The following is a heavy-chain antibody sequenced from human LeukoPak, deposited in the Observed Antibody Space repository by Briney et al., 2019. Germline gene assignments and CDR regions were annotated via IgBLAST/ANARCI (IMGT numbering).Heavy chain of an antibody. CDR3: ARDIAVAGKGFDY. D-gene: IGHD6-19*01. Sequence: EASVTVSFKASGYTFTIYGISWVRQAPGQGLEWMGWISAYNGNTNYAQKLQGRVTMTTDTSTSTAYMELRSLRSDDTAVYYCARDIAVAGKGFDYWGQGTLVTVSS. V-gene: IGHV1-18*01. J-gene: IGHJ4*02. CDR2: ISAYNGNT. CDR1: GYTFTIYG.